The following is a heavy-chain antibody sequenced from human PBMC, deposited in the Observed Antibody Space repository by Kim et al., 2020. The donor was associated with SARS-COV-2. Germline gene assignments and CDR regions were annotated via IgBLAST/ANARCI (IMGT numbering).Heavy chain of an antibody. Sequence: SVKVSCKASGGTFSSYAISWVRQAPGQGLEWMGGIIPIFGTANYAQKFQGRVTITADESTSTAYMELSSLRSEDTAAYYCARAAIGGYSYGYHYYYMDVWGKGTTVTVSS. CDR3: ARAAIGGYSYGYHYYYMDV. V-gene: IGHV1-69*13. D-gene: IGHD5-18*01. J-gene: IGHJ6*03. CDR2: IIPIFGTA. CDR1: GGTFSSYA.